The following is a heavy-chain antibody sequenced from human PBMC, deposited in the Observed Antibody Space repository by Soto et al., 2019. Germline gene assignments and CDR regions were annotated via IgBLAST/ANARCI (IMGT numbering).Heavy chain of an antibody. CDR2: LHYTGST. J-gene: IGHJ4*02. CDR1: GGSISSGGYY. Sequence: SETLSLTCTVSGGSISSGGYYWSWIRQHPGKGLEWIGYLHYTGSTYYNPSLKSRVTLSVDTSKNQFTLKLSSVTAADTAVYFCARATLWPYFDYWGQGTLATVSS. CDR3: ARATLWPYFDY. D-gene: IGHD3-10*01. V-gene: IGHV4-31*03.